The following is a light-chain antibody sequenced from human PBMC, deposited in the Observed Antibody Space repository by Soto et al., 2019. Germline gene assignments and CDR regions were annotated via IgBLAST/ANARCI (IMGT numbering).Light chain of an antibody. CDR3: QQYGSSPPT. CDR2: AAS. J-gene: IGKJ1*01. V-gene: IGKV3-20*01. CDR1: QTITSSF. Sequence: EIVLTQSPGTLSLSPGDRASLSCRASQTITSSFLAWYQQKPGQAPRLLISAASSRATGIPDRFSGSGSETDFTLTISRLEPEDFAVYFCQQYGSSPPTLGQGTKVDIK.